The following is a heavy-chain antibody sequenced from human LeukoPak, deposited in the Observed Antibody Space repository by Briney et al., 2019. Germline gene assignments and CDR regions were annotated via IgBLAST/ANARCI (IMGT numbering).Heavy chain of an antibody. J-gene: IGHJ6*02. Sequence: ASVKVSCKASGYTFTSYAMNWVRQAPGQGLEWMGWMNPNSGNTGYAQKFQGRVTMTRNTSISTAYMELSSLRSEDTAVYYCARVEVDCSGGSCYSYYYYGMDVWGQGTTVTVSS. CDR3: ARVEVDCSGGSCYSYYYYGMDV. V-gene: IGHV1-8*02. CDR2: MNPNSGNT. D-gene: IGHD2-15*01. CDR1: GYTFTSYA.